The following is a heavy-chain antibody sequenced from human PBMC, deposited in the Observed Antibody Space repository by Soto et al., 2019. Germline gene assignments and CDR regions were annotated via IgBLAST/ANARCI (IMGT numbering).Heavy chain of an antibody. CDR3: AREPRYCSSTSCYALNAGLWFDP. CDR2: IIPIFGTA. Sequence: SVKVSCKASGGTLSSYAISWVRQAPGQGLEWMGGIIPIFGTANYAQKFQGRVTITADESTSTAYMELSSLRSEDTAVYYCAREPRYCSSTSCYALNAGLWFDPWGQGTLVTVSS. J-gene: IGHJ5*02. V-gene: IGHV1-69*13. CDR1: GGTLSSYA. D-gene: IGHD2-2*01.